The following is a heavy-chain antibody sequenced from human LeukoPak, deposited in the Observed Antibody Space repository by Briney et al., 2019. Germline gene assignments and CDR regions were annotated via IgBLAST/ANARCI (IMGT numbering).Heavy chain of an antibody. D-gene: IGHD2-2*01. J-gene: IGHJ6*02. CDR1: GFTFSSYA. V-gene: IGHV3-30-3*01. CDR3: AKDGPVVVPAASSYYYYGMDV. CDR2: ISYDGSNK. Sequence: GRSLRLSCAASGFTFSSYAMHWVRQAPGKGLEWVAVISYDGSNKYYADSVKGRFTISRDNSKNTLYLQMNSLRAEDTAVYYCAKDGPVVVPAASSYYYYGMDVWGQGTTVTVSS.